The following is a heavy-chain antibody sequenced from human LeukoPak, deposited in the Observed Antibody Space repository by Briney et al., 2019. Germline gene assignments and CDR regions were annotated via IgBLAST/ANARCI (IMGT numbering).Heavy chain of an antibody. CDR2: MNPNSGNT. D-gene: IGHD3-22*01. CDR1: GYTFTSYG. Sequence: GASVKVSCKASGYTFTSYGINWVRQATGQGLEWMGWMNPNSGNTGYAQKFQGRVTMTRNTSISTAYMELSSLRSEDTAVYYCARDGVVAINWFDPWGQGTLVTVSS. CDR3: ARDGVVAINWFDP. V-gene: IGHV1-8*01. J-gene: IGHJ5*02.